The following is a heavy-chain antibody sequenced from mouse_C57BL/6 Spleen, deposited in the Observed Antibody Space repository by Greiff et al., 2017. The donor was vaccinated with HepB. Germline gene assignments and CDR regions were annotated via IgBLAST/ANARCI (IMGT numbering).Heavy chain of an antibody. CDR1: GYTFTSYW. V-gene: IGHV1-55*01. D-gene: IGHD2-3*01. CDR2: IYPGSGST. J-gene: IGHJ1*03. CDR3: ARYPDGYYDWYFDV. Sequence: QVHVKQPGAELVKPGASVKMSCKASGYTFTSYWITWVKQRPGQGLEWIGDIYPGSGSTNYNEKFKSKATLTVDTSSSTAYMQLSSLTSEDSAVYYCARYPDGYYDWYFDVWGTGTTVTVSS.